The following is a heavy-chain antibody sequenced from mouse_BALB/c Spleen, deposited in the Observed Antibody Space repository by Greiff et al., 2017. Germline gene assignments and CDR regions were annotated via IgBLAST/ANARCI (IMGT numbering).Heavy chain of an antibody. CDR2: ISSGGSYT. V-gene: IGHV5-9-4*01. J-gene: IGHJ3*01. D-gene: IGHD3-1*01. CDR3: ATRGSSGYGGFAY. CDR1: GFTFSSYA. Sequence: EVNVVESGGGLVKPGGSLKLSCAASGFTFSSYAMSWVRQSPEKRLEWVAEISSGGSYTYYPDTVTGRFTISRDNAKNTLYLEMSSLRSEDTAMYYCATRGSSGYGGFAYWGQGTLVTVSA.